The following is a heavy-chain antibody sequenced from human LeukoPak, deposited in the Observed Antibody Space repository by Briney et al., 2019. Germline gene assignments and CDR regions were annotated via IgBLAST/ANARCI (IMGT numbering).Heavy chain of an antibody. V-gene: IGHV3-23*01. D-gene: IGHD1-26*01. CDR2: IIADGETT. CDR1: GFTFRGFL. Sequence: GGSLRLSCEASGFTFRGFLMHWVRQAPGRGLEWVSSIIADGETTYYAAPVKGRFAISRDNSKNTLTLQMNSLSADDTAVYFCAKRGVQGYMDVWGKGTTVIVSS. CDR3: AKRGVQGYMDV. J-gene: IGHJ6*03.